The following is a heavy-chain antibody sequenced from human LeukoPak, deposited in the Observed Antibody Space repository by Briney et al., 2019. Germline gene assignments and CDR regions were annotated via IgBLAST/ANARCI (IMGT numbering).Heavy chain of an antibody. Sequence: SETLSLTCTVSNDSFSNYYWTWIRQSPGKALEWIGYVYYTDKTHYNPSLKSRVFISADTSQNQFSLRLSSVTAADTAVYYCARASMRRRDGYNRHYEIDYWGQGTLVTVSS. J-gene: IGHJ4*02. CDR2: VYYTDKT. CDR3: ARASMRRRDGYNRHYEIDY. CDR1: NDSFSNYY. D-gene: IGHD5-24*01. V-gene: IGHV4-59*01.